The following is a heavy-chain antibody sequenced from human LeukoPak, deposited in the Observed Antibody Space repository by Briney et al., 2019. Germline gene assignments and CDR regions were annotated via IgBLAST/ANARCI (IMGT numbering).Heavy chain of an antibody. D-gene: IGHD4-23*01. CDR2: VRGRPTSYAT. CDR3: TTTTVKTPGGFES. J-gene: IGHJ4*02. CDR1: GSIVSGTT. Sequence: QPGGSLKLSCAASGSIVSGTTIHWVRQASGKGLEWVGRVRGRPTSYATAYAASVKGRFTISRDDSNNTAYLQMSGLKTDDTAIYYCTTTTVKTPGGFESWGQGTLVTVSS. V-gene: IGHV3-73*01.